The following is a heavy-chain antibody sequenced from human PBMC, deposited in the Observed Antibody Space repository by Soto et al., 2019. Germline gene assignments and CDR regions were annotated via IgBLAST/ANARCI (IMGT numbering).Heavy chain of an antibody. Sequence: QVQLQEAGPGLMKPSQTLSLTCSVSGGSINSGDYYWSWIRQSPGKGLEWIGYIYYSGSTYYNPSLKSRSTISIDTSNNQFFLDVDSVTAADTAVYYCDRLYTGYEAFDYWGEGTLVTVSS. J-gene: IGHJ4*02. CDR1: GGSINSGDYY. CDR2: IYYSGST. D-gene: IGHD5-12*01. V-gene: IGHV4-30-4*01. CDR3: DRLYTGYEAFDY.